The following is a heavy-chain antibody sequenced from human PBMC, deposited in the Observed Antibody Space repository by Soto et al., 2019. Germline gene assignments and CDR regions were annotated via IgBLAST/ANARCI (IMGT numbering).Heavy chain of an antibody. CDR2: IIPILGIA. CDR3: ARGAPYCTNGVCYHYYYMDV. Sequence: WKECGVGFGCNSRWWVRQSPGQGLEWMGRIIPILGIANYAQKFQGRVTITADKSTSTAYMELSSLRSEDTAVYYCARGAPYCTNGVCYHYYYMDVWGKGTTVTVSS. D-gene: IGHD2-8*01. V-gene: IGHV1-69*04. J-gene: IGHJ6*03. CDR1: GVGFGCNS.